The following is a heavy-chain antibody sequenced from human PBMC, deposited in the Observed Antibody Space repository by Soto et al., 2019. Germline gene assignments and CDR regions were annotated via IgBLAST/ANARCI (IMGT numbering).Heavy chain of an antibody. CDR1: GGTFSSYA. D-gene: IGHD5-12*01. V-gene: IGHV1-69*06. CDR3: ARGTLRDTAFDI. J-gene: IGHJ3*02. CDR2: IIPIFGTA. Sequence: AVKVSCKASGGTFSSYAISWVRQAPGQGLEWMGGIIPIFGTANYAQKFQGRVTITADKSTSTAYMELSSLRSEDTAVYYCARGTLRDTAFDIWGQGTMVTVSS.